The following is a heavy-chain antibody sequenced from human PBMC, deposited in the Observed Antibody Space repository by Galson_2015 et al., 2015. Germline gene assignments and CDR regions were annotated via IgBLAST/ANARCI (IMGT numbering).Heavy chain of an antibody. J-gene: IGHJ4*02. CDR3: ARDTALGLCFGDFSCLFAY. CDR1: GFTFSSYS. Sequence: SLRLSCAASGFTFSSYSMNWVRQAPGKGLEWVSYISSSSSTIYYAASVKGRFTTSRDNAKNSLYLQMNSLRDEDTAVYFCARDTALGLCFGDFSCLFAYWGQGTLVTVSS. CDR2: ISSSSSTI. V-gene: IGHV3-48*02. D-gene: IGHD3-10*01.